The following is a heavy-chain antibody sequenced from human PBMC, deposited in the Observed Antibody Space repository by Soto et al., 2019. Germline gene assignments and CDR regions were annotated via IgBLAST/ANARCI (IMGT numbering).Heavy chain of an antibody. CDR1: GGSISSSSYY. Sequence: SETLSLTCTVSGGSISSSSYYWGWIRQPPGKGLEWIGSIYYSGSTYYNPSLKSRVTISVDTSKNQFSLKLSSVTAADTAVYYCARELTVTSPFDYWGQGTLVTVSS. J-gene: IGHJ4*02. V-gene: IGHV4-39*07. CDR2: IYYSGST. CDR3: ARELTVTSPFDY. D-gene: IGHD4-4*01.